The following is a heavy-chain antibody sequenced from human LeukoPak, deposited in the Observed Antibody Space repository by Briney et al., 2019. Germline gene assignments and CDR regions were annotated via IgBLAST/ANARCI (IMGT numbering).Heavy chain of an antibody. V-gene: IGHV3-21*01. CDR1: GFTFSSYS. Sequence: PGGSLRLSCAASGFTFSSYSMNWVRQAPGKGLGWVSSISSSSTYIYYADSVKGRFTISRDNAKNSLYLQMNSLRAGDTAVYYCARPSRGATHVAFDIWGQGTMVTVSS. D-gene: IGHD1-26*01. CDR2: ISSSSTYI. J-gene: IGHJ3*02. CDR3: ARPSRGATHVAFDI.